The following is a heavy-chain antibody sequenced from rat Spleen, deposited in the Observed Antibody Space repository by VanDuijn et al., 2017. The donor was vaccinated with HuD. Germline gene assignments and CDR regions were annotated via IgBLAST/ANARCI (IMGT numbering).Heavy chain of an antibody. CDR1: GFTFSNYD. Sequence: EVQLVESGGGLVQPGRSMKLSCAASGFTFSNYDMAWVRQAPTKGLEWVASISYDGSSTYYRDSVKGRFTISRDNAKSTLYLQMDSLRSEDTATYYCTTTTVEGDYWGQGVMVTVSS. CDR3: TTTTVEGDY. V-gene: IGHV5-20*01. D-gene: IGHD1-1*01. J-gene: IGHJ2*01. CDR2: ISYDGSST.